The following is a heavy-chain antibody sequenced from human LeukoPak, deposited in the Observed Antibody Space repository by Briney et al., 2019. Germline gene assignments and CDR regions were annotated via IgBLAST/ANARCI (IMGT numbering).Heavy chain of an antibody. V-gene: IGHV3-30*04. CDR2: ISYDGSNK. CDR1: GFTFSSYA. CDR3: ARGGGSGWYLDY. J-gene: IGHJ4*02. Sequence: GRSLRLSCAASGFTFSSYAMHWVRQAPGKGLEWVAVISYDGSNKYYADSVKGRFTISRDNSKNTLYLQMNSLRAEDTAVYYCARGGGSGWYLDYWGQGTLVTVSS. D-gene: IGHD6-19*01.